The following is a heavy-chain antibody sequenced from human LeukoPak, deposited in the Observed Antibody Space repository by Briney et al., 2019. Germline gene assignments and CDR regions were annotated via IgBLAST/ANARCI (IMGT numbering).Heavy chain of an antibody. CDR1: GFTFSDYY. V-gene: IGHV3-11*04. CDR3: ARGYGSGSYKVRDAFDI. J-gene: IGHJ3*02. Sequence: GGSLRLSCAASGFTFSDYYMSWIRQAPGKGLEWVSYISSSGSTIYYADSVKGRFTISRDNSKNTLYLQMNSLRAEDTAVYYCARGYGSGSYKVRDAFDIWGQGTMVTVSS. CDR2: ISSSGSTI. D-gene: IGHD3-10*01.